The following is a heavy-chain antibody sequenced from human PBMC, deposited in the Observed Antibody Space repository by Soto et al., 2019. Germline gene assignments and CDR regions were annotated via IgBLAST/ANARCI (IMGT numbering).Heavy chain of an antibody. D-gene: IGHD6-6*01. CDR2: IRNKANSYST. Sequence: GGSLRLSCAASGFTFSDHYIDWVRQTPGKGLEWVGRIRNKANSYSTEYAASVKGRFTMSRDDSKNTAYLHMNSLRIEDTAVYYCARDLGLVLEYSSSPLSYYGMDVWGQGTTVTVSS. CDR1: GFTFSDHY. V-gene: IGHV3-72*01. J-gene: IGHJ6*02. CDR3: ARDLGLVLEYSSSPLSYYGMDV.